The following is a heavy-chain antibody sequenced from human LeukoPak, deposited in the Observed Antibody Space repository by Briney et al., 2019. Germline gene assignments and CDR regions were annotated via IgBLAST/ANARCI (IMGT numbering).Heavy chain of an antibody. J-gene: IGHJ4*02. Sequence: GASVKVSCKASGGTFSSYAISWVRQAPGQGLEWMGGIIPIFGTANYAQKFQGGVTITADESTSTAYMELSSLRSEDTAVYYCAISSGDWDYYFDYWGQGTLVTVSS. D-gene: IGHD1-7*01. CDR1: GGTFSSYA. V-gene: IGHV1-69*13. CDR2: IIPIFGTA. CDR3: AISSGDWDYYFDY.